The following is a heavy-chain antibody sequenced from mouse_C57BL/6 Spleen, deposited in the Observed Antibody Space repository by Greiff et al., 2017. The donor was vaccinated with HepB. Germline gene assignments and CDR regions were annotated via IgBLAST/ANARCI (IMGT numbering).Heavy chain of an antibody. Sequence: EVQLVESGPELVKPGASVKMSCKASGYTFTDYNMHWVKQSHGKSLEWIGYINPNNGGTSYNQKFKGKATLTVNKSSSTAYMELRSLTSEDSAVYYCARYGPYDYVFAYWGQGTLVTVSA. V-gene: IGHV1-22*01. J-gene: IGHJ3*01. CDR1: GYTFTDYN. CDR2: INPNNGGT. CDR3: ARYGPYDYVFAY. D-gene: IGHD2-4*01.